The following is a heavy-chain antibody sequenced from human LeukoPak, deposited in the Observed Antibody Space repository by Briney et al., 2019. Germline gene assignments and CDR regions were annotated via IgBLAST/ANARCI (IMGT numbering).Heavy chain of an antibody. D-gene: IGHD3-22*01. CDR2: ISAYNGNT. V-gene: IGHV1-18*01. Sequence: ASVTVSCKASGYTFTSYGISWVRQAPGQGLEWMGWISAYNGNTNYAQKLQGRVTMTIDTSTSTAYMELRSLRSDDTAVYYCARGLVTEYYYDSSGYPAGDYWGQGTLVTVSS. CDR3: ARGLVTEYYYDSSGYPAGDY. J-gene: IGHJ4*02. CDR1: GYTFTSYG.